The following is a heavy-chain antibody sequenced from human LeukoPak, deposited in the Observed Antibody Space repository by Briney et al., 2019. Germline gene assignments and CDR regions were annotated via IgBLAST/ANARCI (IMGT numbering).Heavy chain of an antibody. Sequence: GGSLRLSCAASGFTFSSYWMSWVRQAPGKGLGWVANIKQDGSEKYYVDSVKGRFTISRDNAKNSLYLQMNSLRAEDTAVYYCATTLAAAGSYYYYYYGMDVWGQGTTVTVSS. J-gene: IGHJ6*02. CDR3: ATTLAAAGSYYYYYYGMDV. V-gene: IGHV3-7*03. CDR1: GFTFSSYW. D-gene: IGHD6-13*01. CDR2: IKQDGSEK.